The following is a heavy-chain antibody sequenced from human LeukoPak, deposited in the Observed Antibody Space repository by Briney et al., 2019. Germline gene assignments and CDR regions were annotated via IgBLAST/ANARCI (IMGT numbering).Heavy chain of an antibody. V-gene: IGHV1-69*02. J-gene: IGHJ4*02. CDR3: ARPYCGGDCYSSFDY. CDR1: GYTFTSYY. CDR2: IIPILGIA. D-gene: IGHD2-21*02. Sequence: GASVKVSCKASGYTFTSYYMHWVRQAPGQGLEWMGRIIPILGIANYAQKFQGRVTITADKSTSTAYMELSSLRSEDTAVYYCARPYCGGDCYSSFDYWGQGTLVTVSS.